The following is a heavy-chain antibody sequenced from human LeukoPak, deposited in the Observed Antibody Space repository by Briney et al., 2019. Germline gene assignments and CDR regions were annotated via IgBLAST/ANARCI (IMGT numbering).Heavy chain of an antibody. J-gene: IGHJ6*02. Sequence: ASVKVSCKASGFTFTSYGFTWVRQAPGQGLEWMGWVSAYNGNTNHAQKFQGRVTMTTDTSTSTVHMELRSLRSDDTAVYYCARGGSSGIYGMDVWGQGTTVTVSS. CDR1: GFTFTSYG. CDR2: VSAYNGNT. D-gene: IGHD3-22*01. V-gene: IGHV1-18*01. CDR3: ARGGSSGIYGMDV.